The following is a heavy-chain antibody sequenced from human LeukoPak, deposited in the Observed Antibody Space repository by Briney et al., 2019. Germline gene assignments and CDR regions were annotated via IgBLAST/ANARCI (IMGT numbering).Heavy chain of an antibody. V-gene: IGHV3-23*01. J-gene: IGHJ5*02. CDR1: GFTFSNYS. Sequence: PGGSLRLSCAASGFTFSNYSMNWVRQAPGKGLEWVSAISGSGTATHYAASVRGRFTISRDNSKNTLYLEMNSLRAEDTAIYYCAKDISSTSSTPFDPWGQGTLVTVSS. CDR3: AKDISSTSSTPFDP. CDR2: ISGSGTAT. D-gene: IGHD3-3*02.